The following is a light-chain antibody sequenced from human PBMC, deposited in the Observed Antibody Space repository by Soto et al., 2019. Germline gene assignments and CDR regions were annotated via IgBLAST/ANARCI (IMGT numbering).Light chain of an antibody. CDR2: DAS. CDR3: QQYNSYPWT. CDR1: QSISSW. V-gene: IGKV1-5*01. J-gene: IGKJ1*01. Sequence: DIHMTQSASTLSASVGNRVTIACRASQSISSWLAWYQQKPGKAPKVVIYDASSLESGVPSRFSGSSYGTEFTLTISSLQTDDFATYYCQQYNSYPWTFGQGTKVDI.